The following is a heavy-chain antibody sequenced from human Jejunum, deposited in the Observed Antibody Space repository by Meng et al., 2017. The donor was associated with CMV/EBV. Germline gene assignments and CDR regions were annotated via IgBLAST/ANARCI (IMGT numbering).Heavy chain of an antibody. CDR1: GFPFSDYS. J-gene: IGHJ3*02. CDR3: ARASGSYSDAFDI. CDR2: ISDRGGYI. Sequence: SGFPFSDYSMNWVRQAPGKVLEWVSSISDRGGYIYYADSVRGRFTISRDNAKSSLYLHVNTLRAEDTAVYYCARASGSYSDAFDIWGQGTMVTVSS. D-gene: IGHD1-26*01. V-gene: IGHV3-21*01.